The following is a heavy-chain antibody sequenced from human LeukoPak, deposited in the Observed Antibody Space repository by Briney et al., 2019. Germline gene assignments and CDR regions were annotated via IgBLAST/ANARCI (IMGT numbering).Heavy chain of an antibody. CDR1: GGSITNYY. V-gene: IGHV4-30-4*08. J-gene: IGHJ4*02. Sequence: PSETLSLTCTVSGGSITNYYWSWIRQPPGKGLEWIGYIYYSGCTYYNPSLKSRVTISVDTSKNQFSLKLSSVTAADTAVYYCATYTPIAAAGVFDYWGQGTLVTVSS. CDR3: ATYTPIAAAGVFDY. CDR2: IYYSGCT. D-gene: IGHD6-13*01.